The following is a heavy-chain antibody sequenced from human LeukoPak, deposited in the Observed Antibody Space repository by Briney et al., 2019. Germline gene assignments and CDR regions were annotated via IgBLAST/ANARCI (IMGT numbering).Heavy chain of an antibody. V-gene: IGHV3-7*01. D-gene: IGHD5-18*01. Sequence: GGSLRLSCAASGFNFNNYAIHWVRQAPGKGLEWVANIKKDGSEKYYVDSVKGRFTISRDNAKTSLYLQMNSLRAEDTAVYYCARHLSGVTGYTYGRGIDYWGQGTLVTVSS. CDR3: ARHLSGVTGYTYGRGIDY. CDR2: IKKDGSEK. J-gene: IGHJ4*02. CDR1: GFNFNNYA.